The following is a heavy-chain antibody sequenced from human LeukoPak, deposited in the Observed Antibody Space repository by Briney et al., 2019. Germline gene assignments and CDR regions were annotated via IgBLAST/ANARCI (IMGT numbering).Heavy chain of an antibody. J-gene: IGHJ6*03. V-gene: IGHV3-33*06. CDR1: GFTFSDYG. CDR2: IRHDGRNK. D-gene: IGHD4-17*01. CDR3: AKDGDAYAEFYYYYMEV. Sequence: GKSLRLSCAAYGFTFSDYGLHWVRQAPGKVLEWVAPIRHDGRNKYYADPMMGRFTISRDNYKNTVYLQMNSLRAEDTAMYYCAKDGDAYAEFYYYYMEVWGNGTTVTVSS.